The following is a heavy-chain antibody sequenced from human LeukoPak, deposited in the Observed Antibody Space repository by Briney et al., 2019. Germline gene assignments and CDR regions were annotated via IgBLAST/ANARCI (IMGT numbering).Heavy chain of an antibody. V-gene: IGHV3-7*01. CDR3: ATDYDSSVHKIGRNAFDI. CDR2: IKQDGSEK. Sequence: GGSLRLSCAASGFTFSSYWMSWVRQAPGKGLEWVANIKQDGSEKYYVDSVKGRFTISRDNAKNSLYLQMNSLRAEDTAVYYCATDYDSSVHKIGRNAFDIWGQGTMVTVSS. CDR1: GFTFSSYW. J-gene: IGHJ3*02. D-gene: IGHD3-22*01.